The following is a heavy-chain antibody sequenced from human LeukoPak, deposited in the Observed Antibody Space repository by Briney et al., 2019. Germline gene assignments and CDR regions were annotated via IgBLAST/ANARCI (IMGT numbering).Heavy chain of an antibody. Sequence: GGSLRLSCAASGFTFSSYGMHWVRQAPGKGLEWVAFIRYDGSNKYYADSVKGRFTISRDNSKNTLYLQMNSLRAEDTAVYYCAKDGXRGELPFGYWGQGTLVTVSS. J-gene: IGHJ4*02. CDR3: AKDGXRGELPFGY. V-gene: IGHV3-30*02. CDR2: IRYDGSNK. CDR1: GFTFSSYG. D-gene: IGHD1-26*01.